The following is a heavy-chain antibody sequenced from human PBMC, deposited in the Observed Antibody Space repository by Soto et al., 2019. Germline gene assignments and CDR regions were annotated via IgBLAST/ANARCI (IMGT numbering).Heavy chain of an antibody. D-gene: IGHD3-22*01. CDR2: IIPILGIA. J-gene: IGHJ4*02. V-gene: IGHV1-69*02. CDR3: AWTAHHYDSSGSANGY. Sequence: QVQLVQSGAEVKKPGSSVKVSCKASGGTFSSYTISWVRQAPGQGLEWMGRIIPILGIANYAQKFQGRVTITADKSTSTADLELSSLGSEDTAVYYCAWTAHHYDSSGSANGYLGQGTLVTVAS. CDR1: GGTFSSYT.